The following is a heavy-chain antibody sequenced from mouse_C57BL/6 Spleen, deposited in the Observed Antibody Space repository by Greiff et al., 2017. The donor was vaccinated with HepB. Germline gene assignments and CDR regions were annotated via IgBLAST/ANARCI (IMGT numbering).Heavy chain of an antibody. D-gene: IGHD2-4*01. J-gene: IGHJ4*01. Sequence: QVQLQQSGAELARPGASVKLSCKASGYTFTSYGISWVKQRTGQGLEWIGEIYPRSGNTYYNEKFKGKATLTADKSSSTAYMELRSLTSEDSAVYFCERLDYDDYAMDYWGQGTSVTVSS. CDR2: IYPRSGNT. CDR3: ERLDYDDYAMDY. CDR1: GYTFTSYG. V-gene: IGHV1-81*01.